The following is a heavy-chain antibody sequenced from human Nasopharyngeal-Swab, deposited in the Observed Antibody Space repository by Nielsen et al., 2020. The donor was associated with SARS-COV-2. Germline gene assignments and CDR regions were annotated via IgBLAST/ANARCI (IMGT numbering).Heavy chain of an antibody. D-gene: IGHD3/OR15-3a*01. CDR3: ARRTGYYYYYGMDI. Sequence: SETLSLTCAVYGGSFSGYYWSWIRQPPGKGLEWIGEINHSGSTNYNPSLKSRVTTSVDTSKNQFSLKLSSVTAADTAVYYCARRTGYYYYYGMDIWGQGTTVTVSS. CDR1: GGSFSGYY. V-gene: IGHV4-34*01. J-gene: IGHJ6*02. CDR2: INHSGST.